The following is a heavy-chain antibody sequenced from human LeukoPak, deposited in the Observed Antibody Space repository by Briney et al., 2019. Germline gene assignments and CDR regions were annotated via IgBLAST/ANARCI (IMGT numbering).Heavy chain of an antibody. CDR2: IYYSGST. D-gene: IGHD3-22*01. CDR1: GGSISSGGYY. V-gene: IGHV4-31*03. J-gene: IGHJ4*02. Sequence: SETLSLTCTVSGGSISSGGYYWSWIRQHPGKGLEWIGYIYYSGSTYYNPSLKSRVTISVDTSKNQFSLKLSSVTAADTAVYYCARSSGYVSTDFDYWGQGTLVTVSS. CDR3: ARSSGYVSTDFDY.